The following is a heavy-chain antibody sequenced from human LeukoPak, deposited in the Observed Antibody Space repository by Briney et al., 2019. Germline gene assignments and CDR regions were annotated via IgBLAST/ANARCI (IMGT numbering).Heavy chain of an antibody. J-gene: IGHJ6*02. V-gene: IGHV1-18*01. CDR1: GYTFTSYG. CDR3: ARGGSSSSKDYYYGMDV. Sequence: PEASVKVSCKASGYTFTSYGISWVRQAPGQGLEWMGWISAYNGNTNYAQKLQGRVTMTTDTSTSTAYMELRSLRSDDAAVYYWARGGSSSSKDYYYGMDVWGQGTTVTVSS. D-gene: IGHD6-6*01. CDR2: ISAYNGNT.